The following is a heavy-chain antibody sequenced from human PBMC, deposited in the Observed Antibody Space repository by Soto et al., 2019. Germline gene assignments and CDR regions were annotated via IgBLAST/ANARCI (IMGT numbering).Heavy chain of an antibody. J-gene: IGHJ4*02. Sequence: QVQLQESGPGLVKPSETLSLTCTVSGGSVSSGSYYWSWIRQPPGKGLEWIGYIYYSGSTNYNPSLKRRVTLSVATSKNQFSLKLSSVTAADTAVYYCARGSGMGSWVQLWPRPFDYWGQGTLVTVSS. CDR3: ARGSGMGSWVQLWPRPFDY. V-gene: IGHV4-61*01. D-gene: IGHD5-18*01. CDR2: IYYSGST. CDR1: GGSVSSGSYY.